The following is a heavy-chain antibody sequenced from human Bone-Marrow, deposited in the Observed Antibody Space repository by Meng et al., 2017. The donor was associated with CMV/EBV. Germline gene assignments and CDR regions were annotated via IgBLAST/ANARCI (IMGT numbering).Heavy chain of an antibody. Sequence: GESLKISCAASGFTFSSYAMHWVRQAPGKGLEWVAVISYDGSNKYYADSVKGRFTISRDNSKNTLYLQMNSLRAEDTAVYYCAKGYDFWSGYYTLGDAFDIWGQGTMVTVSS. J-gene: IGHJ3*02. CDR1: GFTFSSYA. D-gene: IGHD3-3*01. V-gene: IGHV3-30-3*02. CDR2: ISYDGSNK. CDR3: AKGYDFWSGYYTLGDAFDI.